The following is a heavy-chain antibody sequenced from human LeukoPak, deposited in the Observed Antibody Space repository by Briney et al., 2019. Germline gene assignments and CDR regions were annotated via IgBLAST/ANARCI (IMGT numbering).Heavy chain of an antibody. J-gene: IGHJ5*02. CDR3: TGGIGWLCDT. V-gene: IGHV3-7*01. CDR2: VKQDGSER. Sequence: GGSLRLSCEASGFSMSVYWMSWVRQAPGKGLEWVGNVKQDGSERNYVDSVKGRFTISRDNAETSLYLQMNSLRAEDTAMYFCTGGIGWLCDTWGQGTLVTVSS. CDR1: GFSMSVYW. D-gene: IGHD6-19*01.